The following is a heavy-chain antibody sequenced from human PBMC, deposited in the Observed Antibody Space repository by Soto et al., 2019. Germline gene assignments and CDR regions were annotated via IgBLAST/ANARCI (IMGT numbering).Heavy chain of an antibody. CDR3: ARSRGYVPGGY. CDR2: IHHSGST. Sequence: KPSETLSLTCAVSGYPISSGYYWGWIRQPPGKGLEWIGIIHHSGSTYYNPSLRSRITISVDTSKNQFSLKMPSVTAADTAVYYCARSRGYVPGGYWGQGILVTVSS. V-gene: IGHV4-38-2*01. CDR1: GYPISSGYY. J-gene: IGHJ4*02. D-gene: IGHD5-12*01.